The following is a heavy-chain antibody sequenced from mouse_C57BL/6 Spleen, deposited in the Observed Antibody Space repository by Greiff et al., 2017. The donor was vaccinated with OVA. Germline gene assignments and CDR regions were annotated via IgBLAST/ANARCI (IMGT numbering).Heavy chain of an antibody. CDR2: IDPSDSYT. Sequence: QVQLQQPGAELVMPGASVKLSCKASGYTFTSYWMHWVKQRPGQGLEWIGEIDPSDSYTNYNQKFKGKSTLTVDKSSSTAYMQLSSLTSEDSAVYDCARMGIYYPYWGQGTTLTVSS. D-gene: IGHD2-1*01. CDR1: GYTFTSYW. CDR3: ARMGIYYPY. V-gene: IGHV1-69*01. J-gene: IGHJ2*01.